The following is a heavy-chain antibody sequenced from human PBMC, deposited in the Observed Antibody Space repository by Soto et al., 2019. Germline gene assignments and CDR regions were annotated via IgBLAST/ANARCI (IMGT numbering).Heavy chain of an antibody. CDR1: GFTFTSYA. J-gene: IGHJ6*02. V-gene: IGHV3-23*01. CDR2: ISGSGDST. CDR3: ARREYYYNGMDV. Sequence: GGSLRLSCAASGFTFTSYAMSWVRQASGKGLEWVSGISGSGDSTYYADSVKGRFTISRDNSKNTLYLEINSLRAEDTAVYYCARREYYYNGMDVWGQGTTVTSP. D-gene: IGHD1-26*01.